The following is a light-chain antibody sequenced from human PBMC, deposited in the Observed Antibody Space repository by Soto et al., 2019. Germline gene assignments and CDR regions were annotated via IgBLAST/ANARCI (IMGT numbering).Light chain of an antibody. CDR3: LQDYNYPLT. Sequence: AIQMTQSPSSLSASVGAIVTITCRASQGIKNDLGWYQQKPGKAPKLLIYAASSLQSGVPSRFSGSGSGTDFTLTISSLQPDDFATYYCLQDYNYPLTFGQGTKVEIK. J-gene: IGKJ1*01. V-gene: IGKV1-6*01. CDR1: QGIKND. CDR2: AAS.